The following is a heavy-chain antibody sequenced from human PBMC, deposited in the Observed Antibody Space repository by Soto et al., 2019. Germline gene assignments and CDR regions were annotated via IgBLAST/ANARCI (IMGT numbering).Heavy chain of an antibody. V-gene: IGHV3-48*03. Sequence: PGGSLRLSCAASGFTFSSYQMNWVHQAPGKGLEWVSYISNSVNGIYYADSVKGRFTISRDNARNSLYLQMNSLRAEDTAVYYCARGTYYYDSSTYYPIYWGRGTLVTVSS. CDR2: ISNSVNGI. CDR1: GFTFSSYQ. D-gene: IGHD3-22*01. J-gene: IGHJ4*02. CDR3: ARGTYYYDSSTYYPIY.